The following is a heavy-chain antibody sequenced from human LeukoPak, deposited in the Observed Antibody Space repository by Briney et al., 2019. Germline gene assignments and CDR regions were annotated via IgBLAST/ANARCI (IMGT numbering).Heavy chain of an antibody. CDR2: IGGSGGGT. CDR1: GFTFSTYA. J-gene: IGHJ4*02. CDR3: AKDASVRSTWLLDC. Sequence: QPGGSLRLSCAASGFTFSTYAMSWVRQAPGKGLEWVSTIGGSGGGTYYADSVKGRFTISRDNSKNTVYLQMNSLRAEDTAVYYCAKDASVRSTWLLDCWGEGTLVTVSS. V-gene: IGHV3-23*01. D-gene: IGHD6-13*01.